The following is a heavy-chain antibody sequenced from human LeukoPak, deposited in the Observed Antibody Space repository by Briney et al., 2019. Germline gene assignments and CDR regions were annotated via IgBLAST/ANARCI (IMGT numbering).Heavy chain of an antibody. CDR2: IYYSGST. D-gene: IGHD3-10*01. CDR3: ARGGSAMVRGTELVGWFDP. J-gene: IGHJ5*02. V-gene: IGHV4-59*01. Sequence: PSETLSLTCTVSGGSISSYYWSWIRQPPGKGLEWIGYIYYSGSTNYNPSLKSRVTISVDTSKNQFSLKLSSVTAADTAVYYCARGGSAMVRGTELVGWFDPWGQGTLVTVSS. CDR1: GGSISSYY.